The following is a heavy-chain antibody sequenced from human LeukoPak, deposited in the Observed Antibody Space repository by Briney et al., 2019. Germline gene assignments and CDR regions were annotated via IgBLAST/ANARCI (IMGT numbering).Heavy chain of an antibody. D-gene: IGHD5-18*01. V-gene: IGHV3-7*01. CDR1: GFTFSSHW. CDR3: ARVLGYTYGYYSYGMDV. J-gene: IGHJ6*02. CDR2: IKEDGSRK. Sequence: GGSLRLSCAASGFTFSSHWMTWVRQAPGKGLEWVANIKEDGSRKNYVDSVKGRFTISRDNAKNSLYLQMNSLRDEDTAVYYCARVLGYTYGYYSYGMDVWGQGTTVTVSS.